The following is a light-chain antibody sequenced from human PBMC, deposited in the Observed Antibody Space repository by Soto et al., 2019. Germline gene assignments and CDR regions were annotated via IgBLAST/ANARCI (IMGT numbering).Light chain of an antibody. J-gene: IGLJ3*02. V-gene: IGLV4-69*01. CDR3: QTWGTGAWV. CDR2: LNSDGSH. CDR1: SGHSSYA. Sequence: QLVLTQSPSASASLGASVKLTCTLSSGHSSYAIAWYQQQPEKGPPYLMNLNSDGSHSKGDAIPYRCSGSSSAAEHYLTIPSLQSEDEADYYSQTWGTGAWVFGGGTKLTVL.